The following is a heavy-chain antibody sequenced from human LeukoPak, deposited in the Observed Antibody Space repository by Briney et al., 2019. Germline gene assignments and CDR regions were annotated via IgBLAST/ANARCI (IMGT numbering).Heavy chain of an antibody. CDR3: ARSHSRAVPAANPLWGWFDP. D-gene: IGHD2-2*01. CDR1: GGTFSSYT. CDR2: IIPIHGIA. V-gene: IGHV1-69*02. Sequence: ASVNVSFTASGGTFSSYTISWVRQAHGQGLEWMGRIIPIHGIANYSQKFQGRVTITAEKSTSTAYMELSSLRSEDTAVYYCARSHSRAVPAANPLWGWFDPWGQGTLVTVSS. J-gene: IGHJ5*02.